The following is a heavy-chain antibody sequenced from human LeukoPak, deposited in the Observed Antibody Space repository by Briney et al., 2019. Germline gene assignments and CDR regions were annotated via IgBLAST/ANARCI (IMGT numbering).Heavy chain of an antibody. CDR3: ARLLGGIDY. CDR1: GESFSGYY. V-gene: IGHV4-34*01. J-gene: IGHJ4*02. Sequence: SETLSLTCAVYGESFSGYYWSWIRQPPGKGLEWIGEINHSGSTNYNPSLKSRVTISVDTSKNQFSLKLSSVTAADTAVYYCARLLGGIDYWGQGTLVTVSS. CDR2: INHSGST. D-gene: IGHD3-10*01.